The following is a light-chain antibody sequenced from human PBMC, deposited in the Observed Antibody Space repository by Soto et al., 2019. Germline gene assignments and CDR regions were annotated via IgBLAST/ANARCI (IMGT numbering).Light chain of an antibody. CDR1: QSISNT. Sequence: EIVMTQSPATLSVSPGERATLSCRASQSISNTLAWFQQKPGQGPRLLIYGASTRATGIPARFSGSGSGTEFTLTISGLQSDDFSVCFCQQYNDLPRTFGQGTTLEIK. CDR3: QQYNDLPRT. V-gene: IGKV3-15*01. CDR2: GAS. J-gene: IGKJ2*01.